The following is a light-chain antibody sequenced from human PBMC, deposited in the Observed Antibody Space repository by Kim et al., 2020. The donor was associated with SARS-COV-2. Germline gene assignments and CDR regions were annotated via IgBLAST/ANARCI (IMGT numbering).Light chain of an antibody. Sequence: SSPGERVTLSCRASQSISYDWLAWYQQRPGQAPRLLIYGAYRRATGIPDRFNAYGSGTDFTLTISRLEPEDFAVYYCQQYCNSITFGGGTKVDIK. CDR1: QSISYDW. CDR2: GAY. V-gene: IGKV3-20*01. J-gene: IGKJ4*01. CDR3: QQYCNSIT.